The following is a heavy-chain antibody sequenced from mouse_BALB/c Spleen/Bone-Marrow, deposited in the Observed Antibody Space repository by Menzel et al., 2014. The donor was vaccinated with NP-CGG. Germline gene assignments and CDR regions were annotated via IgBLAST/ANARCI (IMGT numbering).Heavy chain of an antibody. J-gene: IGHJ2*01. CDR3: XXXXXAYXDY. V-gene: IGHV1S135*01. CDR2: IDPYSGGT. Sequence: VQLQQSGPELVKPGASVKMSCKASGYAFTNYNMNWVKQSHGKSLEWIGYIDPYSGGTNYNQKFRGKATLTVDKSSSTAYMHLNSLTSEDSXXXXXXXXXXAYXDYWGXGTTLTVSS. CDR1: GYAFTNYN.